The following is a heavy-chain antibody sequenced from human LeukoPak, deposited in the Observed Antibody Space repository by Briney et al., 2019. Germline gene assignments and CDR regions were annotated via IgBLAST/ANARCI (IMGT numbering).Heavy chain of an antibody. V-gene: IGHV5-51*01. CDR3: ARLNRAEDFDY. Sequence: GESLKISCKGSGNSFTSSWIGWVRQMPGKGLEWMGIIYPGDSDTKYSPSFQGLVTISADKSINTAYLQWSSLRASDTAMYYCARLNRAEDFDYWGQGTLVTVSS. CDR1: GNSFTSSW. D-gene: IGHD2/OR15-2a*01. J-gene: IGHJ4*02. CDR2: IYPGDSDT.